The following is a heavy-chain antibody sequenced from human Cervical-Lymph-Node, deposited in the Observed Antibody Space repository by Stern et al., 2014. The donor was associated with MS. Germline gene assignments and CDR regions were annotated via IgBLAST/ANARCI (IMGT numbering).Heavy chain of an antibody. V-gene: IGHV1-69*01. D-gene: IGHD3-3*01. Sequence: GQLVESGAEVKKPGSSVKVSCKASGGTFSSYAISWVRQAPGQGLEWMGGILPIFGTANYAQKFQGRVTITADESTSTAYMELGSLRSEDTPVYYCASEGLTIPAGYFQHWGQGTLVTVSS. CDR1: GGTFSSYA. CDR3: ASEGLTIPAGYFQH. J-gene: IGHJ1*01. CDR2: ILPIFGTA.